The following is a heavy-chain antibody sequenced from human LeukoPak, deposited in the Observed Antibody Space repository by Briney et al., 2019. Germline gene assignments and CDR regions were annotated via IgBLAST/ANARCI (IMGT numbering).Heavy chain of an antibody. V-gene: IGHV4-59*01. CDR2: IYYSGST. J-gene: IGHJ4*02. Sequence: PSETLSLTCTVSGGSISNYYWSWIRQPPGKGLEWIGYIYYSGSTNYNPSLKSRVTISVDTSKNQFSLKLSSVTAADTAVYYCAKSYDSSGYYNYWGQGTLVTVSS. CDR3: AKSYDSSGYYNY. CDR1: GGSISNYY. D-gene: IGHD3-22*01.